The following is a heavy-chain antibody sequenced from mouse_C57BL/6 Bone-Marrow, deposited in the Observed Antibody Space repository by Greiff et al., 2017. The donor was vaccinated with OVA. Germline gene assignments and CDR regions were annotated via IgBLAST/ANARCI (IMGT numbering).Heavy chain of an antibody. CDR2: IDPSDSYT. Sequence: QVQLQQPGAELVMPGASVKLSCKASGYTFTSYWMHWVKQRPGQGLEWIGEIDPSDSYTNYNQKFKGKSTLTVDKSSSTAYMQLSSLTSEDSAVDYCARGNYDYSWFAYWGQGTLVTVSA. CDR1: GYTFTSYW. V-gene: IGHV1-69*01. CDR3: ARGNYDYSWFAY. J-gene: IGHJ3*01. D-gene: IGHD2-4*01.